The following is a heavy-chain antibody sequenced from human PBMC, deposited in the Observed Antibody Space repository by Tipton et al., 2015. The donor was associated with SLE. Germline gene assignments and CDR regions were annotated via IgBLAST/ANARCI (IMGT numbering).Heavy chain of an antibody. CDR3: ARGDYYYYYGMDV. D-gene: IGHD3-16*01. J-gene: IGHJ6*02. V-gene: IGHV3-30*02. CDR1: GFTFSSYG. CDR2: IRYDGSNK. Sequence: SLRLSCAASGFTFSSYGMHWVRQAPGKGLEWVAFIRYDGSNKYYADSVKGRFTISRDNAKNTLYLQMNSLRAEDRAVYYCARGDYYYYYGMDVWGQGTTVTVSS.